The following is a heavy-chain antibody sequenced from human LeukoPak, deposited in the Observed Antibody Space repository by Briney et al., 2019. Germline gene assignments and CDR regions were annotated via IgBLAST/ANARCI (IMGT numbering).Heavy chain of an antibody. Sequence: GASVKVSCKASGYTFTGYYMHWVRQAPGQGLEWMGWVNPNSGGTNYAQKFQGRVTMTRDTSISTAYMELSRLRSDDTAVYYCARGGLRVVRGVIIPPDYWGQETLVTVSS. CDR1: GYTFTGYY. V-gene: IGHV1-2*02. CDR2: VNPNSGGT. CDR3: ARGGLRVVRGVIIPPDY. J-gene: IGHJ4*02. D-gene: IGHD3-10*01.